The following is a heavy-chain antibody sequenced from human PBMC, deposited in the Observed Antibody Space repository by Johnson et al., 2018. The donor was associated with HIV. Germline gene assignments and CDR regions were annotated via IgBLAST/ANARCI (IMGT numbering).Heavy chain of an antibody. CDR2: IWYDGSNN. Sequence: VQLVESGGGVVQPGRSLRLSCAASGFSFSNYAMHWVRQAPGKGLEWVAVIWYDGSNNYYADSVKGRFTISKDNSRNTLFLHMNSLRADDTAVYYCAKGKDSSSSYALDIWGQGTMVTVSS. J-gene: IGHJ3*02. CDR1: GFSFSNYA. CDR3: AKGKDSSSSYALDI. D-gene: IGHD6-13*01. V-gene: IGHV3-33*06.